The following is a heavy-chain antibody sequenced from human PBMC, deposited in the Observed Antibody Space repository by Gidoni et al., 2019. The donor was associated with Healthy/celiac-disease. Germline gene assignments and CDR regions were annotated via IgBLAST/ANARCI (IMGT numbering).Heavy chain of an antibody. V-gene: IGHV1-69*02. CDR2: IIPILGIA. CDR1: GGTLSSYT. Sequence: QVQLVQSGAEVKKPASSVTVSYKASGGTLSSYTISWLRQAPGQGLEWMGRIIPILGIANYEQKFQGRVTITADKYTSTAYMELSSLRSEDTAVYYCALDTAMVEYYYYMDIWGKGTTVTVSS. J-gene: IGHJ6*03. CDR3: ALDTAMVEYYYYMDI. D-gene: IGHD5-18*01.